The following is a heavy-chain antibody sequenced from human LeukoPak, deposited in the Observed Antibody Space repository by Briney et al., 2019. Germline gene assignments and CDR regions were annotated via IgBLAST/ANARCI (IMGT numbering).Heavy chain of an antibody. D-gene: IGHD3-22*01. J-gene: IGHJ3*02. CDR2: ISGSGGST. CDR3: AKGNPFDYYDSSGYPDDAFDI. V-gene: IGHV3-23*01. CDR1: GFTFSSYA. Sequence: GGSLRLSCAASGFTFSSYAMSWVRQAPGKGLEWVSAISGSGGSTYYADSVKGRFTISGDNSKNTLYLQMNSLRAEDTAVYYCAKGNPFDYYDSSGYPDDAFDIWGQGTMVTVSS.